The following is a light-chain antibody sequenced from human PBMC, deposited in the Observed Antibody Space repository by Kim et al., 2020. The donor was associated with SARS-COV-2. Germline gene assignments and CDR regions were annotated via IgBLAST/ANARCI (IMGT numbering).Light chain of an antibody. Sequence: GQKVTISCSGTSSNIGNNYISWYQQLPGTAPKLLIYDNNKRPSGIPDRFSGSKSGTSATLGITGLQTGDEADYYCETWDNSLSAVVFGGGTQLTVL. J-gene: IGLJ2*01. V-gene: IGLV1-51*01. CDR3: ETWDNSLSAVV. CDR1: SSNIGNNY. CDR2: DNN.